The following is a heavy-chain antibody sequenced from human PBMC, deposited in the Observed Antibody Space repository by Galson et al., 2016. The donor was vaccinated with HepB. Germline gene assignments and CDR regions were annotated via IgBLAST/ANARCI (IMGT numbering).Heavy chain of an antibody. J-gene: IGHJ4*02. CDR2: IIPIFGTP. D-gene: IGHD3-9*01. CDR3: ATLSYDVATGYQYFFDH. CDR1: GDSFNRYS. V-gene: IGHV1-69*13. Sequence: SVKVSCKASGDSFNRYSISWVRQAPGHGLEWMGGIIPIFGTPDYAQKLRGRVIITADVSTSTSYMELSSLRFEDTAVYYCATLSYDVATGYQYFFDHWGQGTLVTVSS.